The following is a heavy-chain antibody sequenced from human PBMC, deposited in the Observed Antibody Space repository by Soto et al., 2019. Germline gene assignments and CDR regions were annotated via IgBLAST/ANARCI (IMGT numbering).Heavy chain of an antibody. J-gene: IGHJ4*02. CDR3: ARAAMGGSSWPFDY. V-gene: IGHV4-4*02. Sequence: SDTLSLTCAVSGGSISSSDWWSWVRQPPGKGLEWIGEIYHSGSTNYNPSLKSRVTISVDKSKNQFSLKLSSVTAADTAVYYCARAAMGGSSWPFDYWGQGTLVTVSS. CDR2: IYHSGST. CDR1: GGSISSSDW. D-gene: IGHD6-13*01.